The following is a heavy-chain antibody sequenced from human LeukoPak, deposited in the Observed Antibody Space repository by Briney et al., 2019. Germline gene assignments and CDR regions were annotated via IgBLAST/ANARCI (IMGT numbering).Heavy chain of an antibody. CDR2: IYYSGST. Sequence: KPSETLSLTCTVSGGSISSYYWSWIRQPPGKGLEWIGYIYYSGSTNYNPSLKSRVTISVDTSKNQFSLKLSSVTAADTAVYYCARGLFYCSGGSCYDYGMDVWGQGTTVTVSS. CDR3: ARGLFYCSGGSCYDYGMDV. J-gene: IGHJ6*02. V-gene: IGHV4-59*01. D-gene: IGHD2-15*01. CDR1: GGSISSYY.